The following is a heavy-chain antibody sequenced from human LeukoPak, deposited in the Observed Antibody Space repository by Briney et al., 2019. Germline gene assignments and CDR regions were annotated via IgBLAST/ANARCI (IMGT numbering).Heavy chain of an antibody. J-gene: IGHJ4*02. V-gene: IGHV3-23*01. D-gene: IGHD2-15*01. Sequence: GGSLRLSCVASGFTFSRYAMSWVRQAPGKGLEWVSAITDSGGDTYHADSVQGRFAISRDNSDDTLYMQMNSLRVEDTAVYYCARGSSSPRPYYFDSWGQGTLVTVSS. CDR1: GFTFSRYA. CDR2: ITDSGGDT. CDR3: ARGSSSPRPYYFDS.